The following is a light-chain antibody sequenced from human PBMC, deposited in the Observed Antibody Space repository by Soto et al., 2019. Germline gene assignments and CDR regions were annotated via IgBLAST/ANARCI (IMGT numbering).Light chain of an antibody. CDR3: QQYESYSGT. CDR2: RAS. J-gene: IGKJ3*01. V-gene: IGKV1-5*03. Sequence: DIQMTQSPSSLSASVGDRVTITCRASQIINSWLAWYQQKPGKAPKLVIYRASNLVNGVPSRFSGSGSGTEFTLTISSLQTDYFSIYYCQQYESYSGTFGRGTKVDL. CDR1: QIINSW.